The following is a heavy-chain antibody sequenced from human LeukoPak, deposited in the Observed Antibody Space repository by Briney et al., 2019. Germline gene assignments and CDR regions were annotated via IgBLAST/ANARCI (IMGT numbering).Heavy chain of an antibody. CDR2: FNNDESST. Sequence: GSLTLSCAASGFTFSNYWLHWLRHAQGQGLVWVSRFNNDESSTTYADSVKGRFTISRDNAKNTVYLQMNRRRAEDTAVYDCATWSTVITWGQGTLVTVSS. CDR3: ATWSTVIT. D-gene: IGHD4-23*01. V-gene: IGHV3-74*01. J-gene: IGHJ5*02. CDR1: GFTFSNYW.